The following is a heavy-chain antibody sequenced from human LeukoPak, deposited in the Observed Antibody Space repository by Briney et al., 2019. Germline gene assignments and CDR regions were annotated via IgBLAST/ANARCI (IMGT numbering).Heavy chain of an antibody. CDR3: TTYKSGHY. V-gene: IGHV3-73*01. CDR1: GFTFSACD. J-gene: IGHJ4*02. D-gene: IGHD6-25*01. Sequence: GGSLRLSCAASGFTFSACDIHWVRQASGKGLEWVGRITTKANSHATAYAASLKGRFTISRDDSKNTAYLQMNSLRTEDTALYYCTTYKSGHYWGQGTLVTVSS. CDR2: ITTKANSHAT.